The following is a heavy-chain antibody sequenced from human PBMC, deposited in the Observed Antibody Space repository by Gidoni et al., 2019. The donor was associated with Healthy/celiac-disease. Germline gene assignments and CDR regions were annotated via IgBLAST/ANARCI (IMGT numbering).Heavy chain of an antibody. J-gene: IGHJ6*02. D-gene: IGHD1-7*01. CDR1: GFTFRSYG. CDR3: ARDRSRKGTYGMDV. Sequence: QVQLVESGGGVVKPGRSLRLSCAASGFTFRSYGMHWVRQAPGKGLEWVAVIWYDGSNKYYADSVKGRFTISRDNSKNTLYLQMNSLRAEDTAVYYCARDRSRKGTYGMDVWGQGTTVTVSS. CDR2: IWYDGSNK. V-gene: IGHV3-33*01.